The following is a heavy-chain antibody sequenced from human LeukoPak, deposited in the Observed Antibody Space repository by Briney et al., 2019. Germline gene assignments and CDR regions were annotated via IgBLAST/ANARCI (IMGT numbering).Heavy chain of an antibody. V-gene: IGHV5-10-1*01. CDR1: GYSFTSYW. Sequence: GESLRISCKGSGYSFTSYWINWVRQVPGKGLEWMGRIDPSDSYTNYSPSLQGHVTISADKSISTAYLQWSSLKASDTAVYYCARRSCSSTSCYVRWFDPWGQGTLVTVSS. D-gene: IGHD2-2*01. J-gene: IGHJ5*02. CDR3: ARRSCSSTSCYVRWFDP. CDR2: IDPSDSYT.